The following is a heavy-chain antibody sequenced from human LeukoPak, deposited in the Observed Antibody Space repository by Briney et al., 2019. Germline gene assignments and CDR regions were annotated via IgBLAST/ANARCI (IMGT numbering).Heavy chain of an antibody. Sequence: ASVKVSCKASRYTFSTYGISWVRQAPGQRLEGMGGISGYNGNTNYAQKFQGRVSMTTDTSTSTAYMELRSLRYDDTAVYYCARDEVGAIDYWGQGTLVTVSS. CDR2: ISGYNGNT. D-gene: IGHD1-26*01. CDR3: ARDEVGAIDY. J-gene: IGHJ4*02. CDR1: RYTFSTYG. V-gene: IGHV1-18*01.